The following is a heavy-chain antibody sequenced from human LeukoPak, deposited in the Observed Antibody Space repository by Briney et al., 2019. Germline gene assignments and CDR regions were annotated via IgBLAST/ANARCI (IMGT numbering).Heavy chain of an antibody. J-gene: IGHJ4*02. Sequence: SETLSLTCTVSGGSISTYYWSWIRQPPGKGLEWIGYIYYSGSTNYSPSLQSRVTMSVDTSKNQFSLRLSSVTAADTAVYCCARSGTRTNGFDYWGQGTLVTVSS. CDR3: ARSGTRTNGFDY. CDR1: GGSISTYY. V-gene: IGHV4-59*01. D-gene: IGHD2-8*01. CDR2: IYYSGST.